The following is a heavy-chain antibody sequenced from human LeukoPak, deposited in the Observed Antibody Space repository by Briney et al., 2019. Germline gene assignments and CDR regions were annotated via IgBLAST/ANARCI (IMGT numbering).Heavy chain of an antibody. V-gene: IGHV3-11*01. J-gene: IGHJ4*02. CDR3: ARVPYGSGSYSTLDY. Sequence: GGSLRLSCAASGFTFSDYYMSWIRQAPGKGLEWVSYISSSGSTIYYADSVKGRFTISRDNAKNSLYLQMNSLRVEDTAVYYCARVPYGSGSYSTLDYWGQGTLVTVSS. CDR1: GFTFSDYY. CDR2: ISSSGSTI. D-gene: IGHD3-10*01.